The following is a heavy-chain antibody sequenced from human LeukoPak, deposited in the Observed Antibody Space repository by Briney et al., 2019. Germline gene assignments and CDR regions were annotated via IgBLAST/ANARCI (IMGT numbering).Heavy chain of an antibody. CDR3: ARVLRYDNSGHDSFDI. CDR2: ITGSGDTI. V-gene: IGHV3-48*03. Sequence: GGSLRLSCSASGFSFSSYEMNWVRQAPGKGLEWISYITGSGDTIYYADSVKGRFTISRDNAKNSLYLQMNSLRAEDTAVYYCARVLRYDNSGHDSFDIWGQGTMVTVSS. CDR1: GFSFSSYE. D-gene: IGHD3-22*01. J-gene: IGHJ3*02.